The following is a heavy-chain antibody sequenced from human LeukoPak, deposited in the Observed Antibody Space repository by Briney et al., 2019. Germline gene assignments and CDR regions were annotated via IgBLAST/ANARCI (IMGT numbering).Heavy chain of an antibody. CDR1: GFTFSSYS. CDR2: ISSSSSTI. CDR3: AKGGSGSYYNVLSGTKPFDY. Sequence: GGSLRLSCAASGFTFSSYSMNWVRQAPGKGLEWVSYISSSSSTIYYADSVKGRFTISRDNSKNTLYLQMNSLRAEDTAVYYCAKGGSGSYYNVLSGTKPFDYWGQGTLVTVSS. D-gene: IGHD3-10*01. V-gene: IGHV3-48*01. J-gene: IGHJ4*02.